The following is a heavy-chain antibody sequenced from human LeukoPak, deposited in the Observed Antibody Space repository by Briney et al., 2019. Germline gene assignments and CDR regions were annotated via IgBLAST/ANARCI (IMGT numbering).Heavy chain of an antibody. V-gene: IGHV3-23*01. Sequence: QPGGSLRLSCAASGFTFSSYAMSWVRQAPGKGLEWVSAIGGSGGSTYYADSVKGRFTISRDNSKNTLYLQMNSLRAEDTAVYYCAKSSYGDYHPADDAFDIWGQGTMVTVSS. J-gene: IGHJ3*02. D-gene: IGHD4-17*01. CDR3: AKSSYGDYHPADDAFDI. CDR2: IGGSGGST. CDR1: GFTFSSYA.